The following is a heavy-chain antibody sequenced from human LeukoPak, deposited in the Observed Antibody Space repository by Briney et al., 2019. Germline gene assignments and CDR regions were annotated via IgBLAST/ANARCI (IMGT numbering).Heavy chain of an antibody. CDR2: IYHSGST. CDR1: GGSISSSNW. V-gene: IGHV4-4*02. Sequence: SSTLSLTCAVSGGSISSSNWWSWVRQPPGKGLEWIGEIYHSGSTNYNPSLKSRVTISVDKSKNQFSLKLSSVTAADTAVYYCARGVGYSYGTLDYWGQGTLVTVSS. CDR3: ARGVGYSYGTLDY. J-gene: IGHJ4*02. D-gene: IGHD5-18*01.